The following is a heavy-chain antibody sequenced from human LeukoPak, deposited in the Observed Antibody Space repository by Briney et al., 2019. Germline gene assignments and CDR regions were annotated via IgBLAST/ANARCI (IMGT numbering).Heavy chain of an antibody. CDR2: MNPNSGNT. CDR1: GYTFTSYD. J-gene: IGHJ5*02. D-gene: IGHD3-10*01. Sequence: ASVKVSCKASGYTFTSYDINWVRQATGQGLEWMGRMNPNSGNTGYAQKFQGRVTMTRNTSISTAYMELSSLRSEDTAVYYCARVQVRVRGVIYWFDPWGQGTLVTVSS. V-gene: IGHV1-8*01. CDR3: ARVQVRVRGVIYWFDP.